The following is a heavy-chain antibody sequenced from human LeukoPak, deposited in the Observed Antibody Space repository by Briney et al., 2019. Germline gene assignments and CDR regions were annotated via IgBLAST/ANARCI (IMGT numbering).Heavy chain of an antibody. CDR1: GGSVSSGSYY. J-gene: IGHJ5*02. D-gene: IGHD3-3*01. V-gene: IGHV4-30-2*01. CDR2: IYHSGST. CDR3: ARGGYYAPSKPYNWFDP. Sequence: SETLSLTCTVSGGSVSSGSYYWSWIRQPPGKGLEWIGYIYHSGSTYYNPSLKSRVTISVDRSKNQFSLKLSSVTAADTAVYYCARGGYYAPSKPYNWFDPWGQGTLVTVSS.